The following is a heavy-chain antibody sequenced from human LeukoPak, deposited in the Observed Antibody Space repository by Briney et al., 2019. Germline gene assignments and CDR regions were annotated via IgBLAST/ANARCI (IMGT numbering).Heavy chain of an antibody. V-gene: IGHV5-51*01. D-gene: IGHD3-10*01. CDR3: AGSTYYYGSGSYHWFDP. CDR1: GYSFTSYW. Sequence: GESLKISCKGSGYSFTSYWIGWVRQMPGKGLEWMGIIYPGDSDTRYSPSFQGQVTISADKSISTAYLQWSSLKASDTAMYYCAGSTYYYGSGSYHWFDPWGQGTLVTVSS. CDR2: IYPGDSDT. J-gene: IGHJ5*02.